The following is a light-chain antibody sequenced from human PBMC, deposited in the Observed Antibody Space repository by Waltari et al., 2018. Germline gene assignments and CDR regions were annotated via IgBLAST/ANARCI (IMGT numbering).Light chain of an antibody. CDR3: AAWDDSLKGVL. CDR2: ADD. J-gene: IGLJ2*01. V-gene: IGLV1-36*01. CDR1: RSNIGNNA. Sequence: QSVLTQTPSVSEAPRQRVTISCSGSRSNIGNNAVNWYPQVPGKAPKLLVFADDLLPSGVSDRFSGSKSGTSASLAISGLRSEDEGVYFCAAWDDSLKGVLFGGGTKLTVL.